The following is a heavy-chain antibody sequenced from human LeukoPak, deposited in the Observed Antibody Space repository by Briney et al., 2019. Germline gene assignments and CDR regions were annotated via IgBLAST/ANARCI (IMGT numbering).Heavy chain of an antibody. Sequence: SVTVSCKASGGTFSSYAISWVRQAPGQGLEWMGGIIPIFGTANYAQKFQGRVTITADESTSTAYMELSSLRSEDTAVYYCAREEAIAVAGSLDYWGQGTLVTVSS. V-gene: IGHV1-69*01. D-gene: IGHD6-19*01. J-gene: IGHJ4*02. CDR3: AREEAIAVAGSLDY. CDR2: IIPIFGTA. CDR1: GGTFSSYA.